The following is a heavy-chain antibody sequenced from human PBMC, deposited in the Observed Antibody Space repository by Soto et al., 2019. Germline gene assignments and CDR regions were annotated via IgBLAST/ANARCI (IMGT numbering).Heavy chain of an antibody. CDR3: ARGDYDFWSGHPKRLDY. CDR2: IRSKANTYAT. CDR1: GFTFSGSA. V-gene: IGHV3-73*02. Sequence: EVQLVESGGGLVQPGGSLKLSCAASGFTFSGSAMHWVRQASGKGLGWVGRIRSKANTYATAYAVSVKGRFTISRDDSTNTAYLQMNSLKTEDTAVYYCARGDYDFWSGHPKRLDYWGQGTVVTVSS. J-gene: IGHJ4*02. D-gene: IGHD3-3*01.